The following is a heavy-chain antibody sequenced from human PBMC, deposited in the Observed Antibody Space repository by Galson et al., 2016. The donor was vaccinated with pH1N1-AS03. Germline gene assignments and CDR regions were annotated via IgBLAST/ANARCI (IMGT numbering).Heavy chain of an antibody. J-gene: IGHJ6*02. CDR2: INEDGNEK. CDR3: ARDRTVVAASMIYYYGMDV. D-gene: IGHD2-2*01. V-gene: IGHV3-7*03. CDR1: GFTFGSHW. Sequence: SLRLSCAVSGFTFGSHWMSWVRQAPGKGLEWVANINEDGNEKYYVDSVKGRFAISRDNAKNSLYLQMNSLRAEDTAVYYCARDRTVVAASMIYYYGMDVWGQGTTVTVSS.